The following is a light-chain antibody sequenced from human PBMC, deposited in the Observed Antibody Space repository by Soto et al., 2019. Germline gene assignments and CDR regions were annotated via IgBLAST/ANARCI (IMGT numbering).Light chain of an antibody. Sequence: EIVMTQSPATLSVSPGERATLSCRASQRVSSNLAGYQQKPGQAPRLRIYGASTMATGIPARFSGSGSGTEFTLTISSLQSEDFAVYSCQQYNNWPSFGGGTKVEIK. CDR2: GAS. CDR1: QRVSSN. J-gene: IGKJ4*01. V-gene: IGKV3D-15*01. CDR3: QQYNNWPS.